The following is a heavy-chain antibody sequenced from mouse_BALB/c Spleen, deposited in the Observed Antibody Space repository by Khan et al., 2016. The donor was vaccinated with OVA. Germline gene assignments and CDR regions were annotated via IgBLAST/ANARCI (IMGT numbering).Heavy chain of an antibody. CDR2: IWSDGST. Sequence: QVQLKESGPGLVAPSQSLSITCTISGFSLTNYGVHWVRQPPGKGLEWLVVIWSDGSTTYNSALKSRLTIPKDNSKSQVFLKMNSRQTDGTAMYFCARQPYYHYNSMDYWGQGTSVTVSS. J-gene: IGHJ4*01. CDR1: GFSLTNYG. CDR3: ARQPYYHYNSMDY. D-gene: IGHD2-10*01. V-gene: IGHV2-6-1*01.